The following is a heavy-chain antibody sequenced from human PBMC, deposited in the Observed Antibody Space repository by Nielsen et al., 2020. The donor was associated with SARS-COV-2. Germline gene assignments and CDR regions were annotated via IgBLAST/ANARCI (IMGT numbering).Heavy chain of an antibody. CDR3: AKIIVGATVDY. CDR2: IGGSGGST. D-gene: IGHD1-26*01. J-gene: IGHJ4*02. V-gene: IGHV3-23*01. CDR1: GFSFSSSA. Sequence: GESLKISCAASGFSFSSSAMSWVRQTPGKGLEWVSAIGGSGGSTYSADSVKGRFTISRDNSKNTLYLQMNSLRAEDTAVYFCAKIIVGATVDYWGQGTLVTVSS.